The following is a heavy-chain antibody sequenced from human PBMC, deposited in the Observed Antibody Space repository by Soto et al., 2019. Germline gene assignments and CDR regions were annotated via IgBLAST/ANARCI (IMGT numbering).Heavy chain of an antibody. CDR3: EKVVRNYDSSGYYYRLNYFDY. CDR2: ISGSGDST. V-gene: IGHV3-23*01. Sequence: EVQVLESGGGLVQPGGSLRLSCAASGFTLNSYSMSWVRQAPGKGLEWVSGISGSGDSTYYADSVKGRFTISRDNSKNTLYLQMNSMRAEDTAVYYCEKVVRNYDSSGYYYRLNYFDYWGQGTLVTVSS. J-gene: IGHJ4*02. CDR1: GFTLNSYS. D-gene: IGHD3-22*01.